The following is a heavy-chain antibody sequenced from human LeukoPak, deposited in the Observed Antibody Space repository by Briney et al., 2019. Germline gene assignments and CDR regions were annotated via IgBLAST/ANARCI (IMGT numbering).Heavy chain of an antibody. V-gene: IGHV3-53*01. CDR3: AKGGNYDFWSGYADYYYMDV. D-gene: IGHD3-3*01. CDR2: IYSDGST. Sequence: GGCLRLSCAASGFTVSSNYMSWVRQAPGKGLEWLSVIYSDGSTYYTDSVKGRFTTSRDNSKNTLYLQMNSLRAEDTAVYYCAKGGNYDFWSGYADYYYMDVWGKGTTVTVSS. CDR1: GFTVSSNY. J-gene: IGHJ6*03.